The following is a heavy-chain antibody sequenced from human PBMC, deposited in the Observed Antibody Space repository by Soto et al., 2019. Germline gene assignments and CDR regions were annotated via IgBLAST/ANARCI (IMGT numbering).Heavy chain of an antibody. CDR3: AKDYLGSNVMFEF. V-gene: IGHV3-23*01. Sequence: GASLRLSCVASGFIFNDYAMSWVRQVPGKGLEWVSGIVGGYSGRAFYADSVKDRFSISRDNSKNTLYMQLNTLRAEDTAIYYCAKDYLGSNVMFEFWGQGSLVTVSS. CDR2: IVGGYSGRA. D-gene: IGHD3-16*01. CDR1: GFIFNDYA. J-gene: IGHJ4*02.